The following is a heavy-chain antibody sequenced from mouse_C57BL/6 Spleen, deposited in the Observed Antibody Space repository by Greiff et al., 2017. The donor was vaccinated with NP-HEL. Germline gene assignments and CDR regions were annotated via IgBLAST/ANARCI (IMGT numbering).Heavy chain of an antibody. CDR3: ARDDYYYAMGC. CDR2: IYPGDGDT. J-gene: IGHJ4*01. V-gene: IGHV1-80*01. D-gene: IGHD2-4*01. Sequence: QVQLQQSGAELVKPGASVKISCKASGYAFSSYWMNWVKQRPGKGLEWIGQIYPGDGDTNYNGKFKGKATLTADKSSSTAYMQLSSLTSEDSAVYFCARDDYYYAMGCWGQGASVTVSS. CDR1: GYAFSSYW.